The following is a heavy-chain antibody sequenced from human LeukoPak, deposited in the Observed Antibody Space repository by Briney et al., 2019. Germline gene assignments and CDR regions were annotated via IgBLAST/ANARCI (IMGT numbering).Heavy chain of an antibody. CDR2: IYTSGNT. V-gene: IGHV4-4*07. D-gene: IGHD3-10*01. CDR3: ARGISMVRGNQHFDY. CDR1: GGSISSYY. Sequence: PSETLSLTCTVSGGSISSYYWSWIRQPAGKGLEWIGRIYTSGNTNYNPSLKSRVTMSVDTSKNQFSLKLSSVTAADTAVYYCARGISMVRGNQHFDYWGQGTLVTVSS. J-gene: IGHJ4*02.